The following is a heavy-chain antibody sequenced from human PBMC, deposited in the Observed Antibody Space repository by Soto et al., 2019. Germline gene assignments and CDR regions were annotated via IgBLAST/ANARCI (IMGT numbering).Heavy chain of an antibody. V-gene: IGHV1-46*01. CDR2: INPSGGST. D-gene: IGHD6-6*01. CDR3: ARSSAVYSSSSYYFGY. Sequence: ASVKVSCKASGYTFTSYYMHWVRQAPGQGLEWMGIINPSGGSTSYAQKFQGRVTMTRDTSTSTVYMELSSLRSEDTAVYYCARSSAVYSSSSYYFGYWGQGTLVTVSS. CDR1: GYTFTSYY. J-gene: IGHJ4*02.